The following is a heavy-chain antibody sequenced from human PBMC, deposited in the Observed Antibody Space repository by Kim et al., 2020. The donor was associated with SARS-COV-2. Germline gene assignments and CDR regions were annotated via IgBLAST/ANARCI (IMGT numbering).Heavy chain of an antibody. V-gene: IGHV1-3*01. CDR3: ARDEQQWLVLDY. J-gene: IGHJ4*02. Sequence: KYSQKFQGRVTITRDTSASTAYMELSSLRSEDTAVYYCARDEQQWLVLDYWGQGTLVTVSS. D-gene: IGHD6-19*01.